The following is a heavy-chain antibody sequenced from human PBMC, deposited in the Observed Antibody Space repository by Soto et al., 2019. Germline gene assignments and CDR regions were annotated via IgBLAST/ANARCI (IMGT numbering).Heavy chain of an antibody. CDR2: IVVGSGNT. V-gene: IGHV1-58*01. Sequence: ASVKVSCKASGFTFTSSAVQWLRQARGQRLEWIGWIVVGSGNTNYAQKFQERVTITRDMSTSTAYMELSSLRSEDTAMYYCAAKSITIFGVSVDDYYYGMDVWGQGTTVTVSS. CDR1: GFTFTSSA. J-gene: IGHJ6*02. CDR3: AAKSITIFGVSVDDYYYGMDV. D-gene: IGHD3-3*01.